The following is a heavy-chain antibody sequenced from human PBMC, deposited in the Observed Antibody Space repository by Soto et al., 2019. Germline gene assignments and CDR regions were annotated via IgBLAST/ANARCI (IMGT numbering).Heavy chain of an antibody. V-gene: IGHV4-59*01. CDR1: GGSITSSY. J-gene: IGHJ4*02. Sequence: QVQLQESGPGLVKPSETLSLTCTVSGGSITSSYWSWIRQPPGKGLEWIGYIDYSWSTNYNPSLKSLVTISLDTSKTQFFLNLSSVTAADKDGYFCARGFRYFDWWGQGTLVTVSS. D-gene: IGHD3-9*01. CDR2: IDYSWST. CDR3: ARGFRYFDW.